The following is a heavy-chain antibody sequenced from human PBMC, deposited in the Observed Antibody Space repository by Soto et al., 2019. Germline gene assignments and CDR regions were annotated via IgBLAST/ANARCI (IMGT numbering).Heavy chain of an antibody. CDR2: INSDGSST. V-gene: IGHV3-74*01. D-gene: IGHD3-3*01. CDR3: ARDSTYYDFWSGPSYGMDV. CDR1: GFTFISYW. Sequence: EVQLVESGGGLVQPGGSLRLSFAASGFTFISYWLHWVRKAPGKGRLGVSRINSDGSSTSYADSVKGRFTISRDNAKNTLYLQMNSLRAEDTAVYYCARDSTYYDFWSGPSYGMDVWGQGTTVTVSS. J-gene: IGHJ6*02.